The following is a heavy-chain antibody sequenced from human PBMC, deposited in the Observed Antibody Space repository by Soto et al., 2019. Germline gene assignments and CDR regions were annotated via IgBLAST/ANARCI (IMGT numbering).Heavy chain of an antibody. V-gene: IGHV3-30*03. J-gene: IGHJ6*02. CDR2: ISYDGSNE. CDR1: GFTFSSYG. Sequence: QRLSCAASGFTFSSYGMHWVRQAPGKGLEWVAIISYDGSNEFYTDSVKGRFTIARDNSKNTLYLQMNSLRIEDTAVFYCARSTSSTLNDYYGMDVWGQGTTVTVSS. CDR3: ARSTSSTLNDYYGMDV. D-gene: IGHD6-6*01.